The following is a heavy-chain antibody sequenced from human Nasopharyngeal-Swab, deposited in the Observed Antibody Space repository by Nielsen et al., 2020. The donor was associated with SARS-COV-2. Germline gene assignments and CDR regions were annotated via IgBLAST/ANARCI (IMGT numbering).Heavy chain of an antibody. CDR1: GFTFSSYA. V-gene: IGHV3-23*01. D-gene: IGHD2-21*02. CDR3: AKDLAYCGGDCYFGFDY. CDR2: ISGSGGST. J-gene: IGHJ4*02. Sequence: GGSLRLSCAASGFTFSSYAMSWVRQAPGKGLEWVSAISGSGGSTYYADSVKGRFTISRDNSKNTLYLQMNSLRAEDTAVYYCAKDLAYCGGDCYFGFDYWGQGTLVTVSS.